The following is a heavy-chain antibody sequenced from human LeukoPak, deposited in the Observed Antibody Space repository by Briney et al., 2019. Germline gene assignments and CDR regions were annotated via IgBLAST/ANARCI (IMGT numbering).Heavy chain of an antibody. J-gene: IGHJ3*01. Sequence: PGGSLRLSCSASGFPYNTYARHWVRQAPAKGLEYVAGISSNGDNTDFADSAKGRFTISRDNSKSTLFLQMNSLRAEDTAVYFCTRDSALLGVAFDLWGQGTVVTVSS. D-gene: IGHD2-15*01. CDR3: TRDSALLGVAFDL. CDR2: ISSNGDNT. CDR1: GFPYNTYA. V-gene: IGHV3-64D*06.